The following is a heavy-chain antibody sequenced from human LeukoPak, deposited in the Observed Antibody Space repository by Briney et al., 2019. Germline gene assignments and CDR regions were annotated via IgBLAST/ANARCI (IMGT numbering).Heavy chain of an antibody. J-gene: IGHJ5*02. V-gene: IGHV4-61*02. D-gene: IGHD3-22*01. Sequence: SETLSLTCTVSGGSISSGSYYWSWIRQPAGKGLEWIGRIYTSGSTNYNPSLKSRVTISVDTSKNQFSLKLSSVTAADTAMYYCARDSKYDSTGHAPWGLGTLVTVSS. CDR2: IYTSGST. CDR1: GGSISSGSYY. CDR3: ARDSKYDSTGHAP.